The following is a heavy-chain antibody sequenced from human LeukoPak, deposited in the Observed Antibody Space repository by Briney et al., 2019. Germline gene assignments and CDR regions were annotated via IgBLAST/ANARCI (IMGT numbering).Heavy chain of an antibody. CDR2: IYSGGST. J-gene: IGHJ4*02. V-gene: IGHV3-53*01. Sequence: GGSLRLSCAASGFTVSSNYMSWVRQAPGKGLEWVSVIYSGGSTYYADSVKGRFTISRDDSKNTLYLQMNSLRAEDTAVYYCARDGAAADYFDYWGQGTLVTVSS. CDR1: GFTVSSNY. CDR3: ARDGAAADYFDY. D-gene: IGHD6-13*01.